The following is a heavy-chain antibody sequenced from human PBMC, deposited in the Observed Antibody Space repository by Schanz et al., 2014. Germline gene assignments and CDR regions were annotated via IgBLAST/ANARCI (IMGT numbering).Heavy chain of an antibody. Sequence: EVQLVESGGGFVQPWGSLGLSCAASGFTVSSNHMSWVRQAPGKGLEWVSTISASGGSTYYADSVKGRFTISRDNSKNTLYLHMNTLRSEDTAVYYCAREEGWGIAAAGPKHYYYGMDVWGQGTTVTVSS. CDR3: AREEGWGIAAAGPKHYYYGMDV. V-gene: IGHV3-66*02. D-gene: IGHD6-13*01. CDR1: GFTVSSNH. J-gene: IGHJ6*02. CDR2: ISASGGST.